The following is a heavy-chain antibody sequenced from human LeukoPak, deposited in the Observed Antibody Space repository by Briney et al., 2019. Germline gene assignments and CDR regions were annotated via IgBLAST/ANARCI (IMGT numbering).Heavy chain of an antibody. CDR2: INYSGST. CDR3: ARYVVYGSGKYYFDY. Sequence: AETLSLTCTVSGGSVSSTTYYWSWIRQPPGKGLEWIRSINYSGSTYYNPSLKSRVTISVDTSENQFYLKLSSVTAADTAVYYCARYVVYGSGKYYFDYWGQGTLVTVSS. D-gene: IGHD3-10*01. V-gene: IGHV4-39*01. J-gene: IGHJ4*02. CDR1: GGSVSSTTYY.